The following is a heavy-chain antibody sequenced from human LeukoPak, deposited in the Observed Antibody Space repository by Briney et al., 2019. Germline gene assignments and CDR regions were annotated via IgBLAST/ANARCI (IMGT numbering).Heavy chain of an antibody. CDR2: IRYDGSNK. CDR1: GFTFSSYG. Sequence: GGSLRLSCAASGFTFSSYGMHWVRQAPGKGLEWVAFIRYDGSNKYYADSVKGRFTISRDNSKNTLYLQMNSLRAEDTAVYYCAKDPIVGATGYFDYWGQGTLVTVSS. J-gene: IGHJ4*02. CDR3: AKDPIVGATGYFDY. V-gene: IGHV3-30*02. D-gene: IGHD1-26*01.